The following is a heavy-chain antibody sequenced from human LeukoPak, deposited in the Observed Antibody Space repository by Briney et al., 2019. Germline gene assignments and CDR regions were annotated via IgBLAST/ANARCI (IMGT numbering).Heavy chain of an antibody. Sequence: SVKVSCKASGGTFSSYAISWVRQAPGQGLEWMGRIIPIFGTANYAQKFQGRVTITTDESTSTAYMELSSLRSEDTAVYYCASHPVPARYLFFYMDVWGKGTTGTVSS. CDR3: ASHPVPARYLFFYMDV. D-gene: IGHD2-2*01. V-gene: IGHV1-69*05. CDR1: GGTFSSYA. J-gene: IGHJ6*03. CDR2: IIPIFGTA.